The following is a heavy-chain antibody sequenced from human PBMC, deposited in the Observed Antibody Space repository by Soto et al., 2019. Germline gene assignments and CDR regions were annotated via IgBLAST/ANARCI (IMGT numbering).Heavy chain of an antibody. D-gene: IGHD3-3*01. CDR1: GFTFSSYA. J-gene: IGHJ4*02. V-gene: IGHV3-23*01. CDR3: AKGTYDFWSGYYTFESGSLLDY. Sequence: PGGSLRLSCAASGFTFSSYAMSWVRQAPGKGLEWVSAISGSGGSTYYADSVKGRFTISRDNSKNTLYLQMNSLRAEDTAVYYCAKGTYDFWSGYYTFESGSLLDYWGQGTLVTVSS. CDR2: ISGSGGST.